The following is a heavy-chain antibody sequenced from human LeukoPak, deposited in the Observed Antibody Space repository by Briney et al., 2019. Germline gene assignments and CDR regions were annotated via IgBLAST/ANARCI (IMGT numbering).Heavy chain of an antibody. V-gene: IGHV4-59*02. CDR1: GGSGSNVY. CDR3: ARDKATDIWSGSYGSTGSYLYYSGLCV. Sequence: PSETLCVTCTVSGGSGSNVYWSWIRQSPGKGLEWIGYISYRGKAYYSPSLKSRVTISVDTSKNEFSLMVSSVTAADTAVYYCARDKATDIWSGSYGSTGSYLYYSGLCVCVRGTPVTVS. J-gene: IGHJ6*02. CDR2: ISYRGKA. D-gene: IGHD3-3*01.